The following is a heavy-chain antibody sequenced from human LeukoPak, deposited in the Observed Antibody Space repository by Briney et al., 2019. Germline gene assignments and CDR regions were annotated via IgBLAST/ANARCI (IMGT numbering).Heavy chain of an antibody. CDR1: GGSFSGYY. CDR2: INHSGST. CDR3: ARQPFGSSWYYFDY. V-gene: IGHV4-34*01. J-gene: IGHJ4*02. Sequence: SETLSLTCAVYGGSFSGYYWSWIRQPPGKGLEWIGEINHSGSTNYNPSLKSRVTISVDTSKNQFSLNLSSVTAADPAVYYCARQPFGSSWYYFDYWGQGTLVTVSS. D-gene: IGHD6-13*01.